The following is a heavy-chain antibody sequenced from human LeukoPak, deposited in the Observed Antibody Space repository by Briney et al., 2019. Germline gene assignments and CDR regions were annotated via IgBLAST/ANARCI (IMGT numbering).Heavy chain of an antibody. V-gene: IGHV4-59*01. CDR1: GGSISGWY. Sequence: SETLSLTCTVSGGSISGWYWSWIRQPPGKGLEWIGYIYYTGSTNYNPSLKSRVTISVDTSNNQFSLKLSSVTAADTAVYYCARGDTSSSWSYYWGQGTLVTVSS. CDR2: IYYTGST. D-gene: IGHD6-6*01. CDR3: ARGDTSSSWSYY. J-gene: IGHJ4*02.